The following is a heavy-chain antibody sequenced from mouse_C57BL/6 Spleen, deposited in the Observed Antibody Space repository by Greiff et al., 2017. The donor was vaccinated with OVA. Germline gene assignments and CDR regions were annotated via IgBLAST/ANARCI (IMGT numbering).Heavy chain of an antibody. CDR1: GFSFTSYG. Sequence: QVQLPQSGPGLVQPSQSLSIPCTVSGFSFTSYGVHWVRQSPGTGLEWLGVIWRGGSTDYNAAFMSRLSITKDNSKSQVFCKMNSLQADDTAIYYCAKKTGNYESAMDYWGQGTSVTVSS. CDR2: IWRGGST. CDR3: AKKTGNYESAMDY. J-gene: IGHJ4*01. D-gene: IGHD2-1*01. V-gene: IGHV2-5*01.